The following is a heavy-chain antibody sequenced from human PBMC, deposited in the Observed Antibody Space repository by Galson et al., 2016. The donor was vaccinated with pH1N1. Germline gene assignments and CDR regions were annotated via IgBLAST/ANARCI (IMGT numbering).Heavy chain of an antibody. V-gene: IGHV4-61*08. CDR2: IYYSGST. J-gene: IGHJ4*02. D-gene: IGHD3-16*01. CDR1: GGSISSSDYY. Sequence: ETLSLTCTVSGGSISSSDYYWSWIRQPPGKGLEWIGYIYYSGSTNHNPSLKSRVTISVDTSKHRFSVNLSSVTAADTAVYYCARFWHLGELGSWFDNWGQGTLVTVSS. CDR3: ARFWHLGELGSWFDN.